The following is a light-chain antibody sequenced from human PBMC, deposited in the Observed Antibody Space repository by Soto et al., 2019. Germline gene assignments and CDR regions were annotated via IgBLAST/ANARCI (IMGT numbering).Light chain of an antibody. J-gene: IGLJ3*02. CDR3: SSYTSSSTRV. CDR1: SSDVGGYNY. Sequence: QSALTQPASVSGSPGQSITISCTGTSSDVGGYNYVSWYQQHPGKAPKLMIYEVSNRPSGVSKRFSGSKSGNTASLTISGLQAEDEADYYRSSYTSSSTRVFGGGTKLTVL. CDR2: EVS. V-gene: IGLV2-14*01.